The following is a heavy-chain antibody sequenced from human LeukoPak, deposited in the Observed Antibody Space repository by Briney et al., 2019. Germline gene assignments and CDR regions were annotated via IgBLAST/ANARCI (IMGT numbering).Heavy chain of an antibody. CDR1: GYTFTGYY. CDR3: ARKGTYYYDSSGYSVVYFDL. J-gene: IGHJ2*01. D-gene: IGHD3-22*01. CDR2: IIPIFGTA. V-gene: IGHV1-69*05. Sequence: SVKVSCKASGYTFTGYYMHWVRQAPGQGLEWMGGIIPIFGTANYAQKFQGRVTITTDESTSTAYMELSSLRSEDTAVYYCARKGTYYYDSSGYSVVYFDLWGRGTLVTVSS.